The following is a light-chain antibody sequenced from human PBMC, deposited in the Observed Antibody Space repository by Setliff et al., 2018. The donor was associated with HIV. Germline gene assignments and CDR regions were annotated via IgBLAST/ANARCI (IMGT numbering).Light chain of an antibody. CDR2: EVT. Sequence: SALTQPASVSGSPGQSLTISCTGTSSDVGGYNYVSCYQQHPGKAPKLIIYEVTNRPSGVSDRFSGSKSVNTASLTISGLQTEDEADYYCNSYTTSGTRVFGTGTKVTVL. CDR3: NSYTTSGTRV. V-gene: IGLV2-14*01. CDR1: SSDVGGYNY. J-gene: IGLJ1*01.